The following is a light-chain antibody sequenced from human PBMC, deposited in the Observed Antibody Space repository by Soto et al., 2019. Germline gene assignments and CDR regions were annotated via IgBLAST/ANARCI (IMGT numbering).Light chain of an antibody. J-gene: IGLJ7*01. V-gene: IGLV2-14*01. Sequence: QSVLTQPASVSGSPGQSITISCTGTSSDIGSYNFVSWYQHHPGKAPKLLIYEVSYRPSGISDRFSGSKSANTASLTISGPQGEGEGHFFCPPYKTTTPPPPLVFGSGTQLTVL. CDR2: EVS. CDR1: SSDIGSYNF. CDR3: PPYKTTTPPPPLV.